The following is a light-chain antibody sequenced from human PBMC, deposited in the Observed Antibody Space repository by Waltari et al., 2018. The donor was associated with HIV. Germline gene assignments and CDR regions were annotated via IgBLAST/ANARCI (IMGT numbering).Light chain of an antibody. CDR2: EVT. CDR1: SSDVGRYNY. V-gene: IGLV2-8*01. CDR3: SSYAGYNTVV. Sequence: QSALTQPPSASGSPGQSVTISCTGTSSDVGRYNYVSWYRQSPGNTPKLVIYEVTKRPSGVPDRCSGSKSGNTASLTVSGLHADDEADYYCSSYAGYNTVVFGGGTKLTVL. J-gene: IGLJ2*01.